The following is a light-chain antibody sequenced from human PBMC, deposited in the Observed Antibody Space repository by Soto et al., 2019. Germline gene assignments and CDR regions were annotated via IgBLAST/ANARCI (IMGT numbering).Light chain of an antibody. CDR2: DVS. V-gene: IGKV1-5*01. CDR1: QSISSW. CDR3: QQYSTFWT. Sequence: DIQMTQSPSTLSASVGDRVTITCRASQSISSWLAWYQRKPGKAPKLLIYDVSSLESGVPSRFSGSGSGTEFTLTISSLQPDDSATYYCQQYSTFWTFGQGTKVEIK. J-gene: IGKJ1*01.